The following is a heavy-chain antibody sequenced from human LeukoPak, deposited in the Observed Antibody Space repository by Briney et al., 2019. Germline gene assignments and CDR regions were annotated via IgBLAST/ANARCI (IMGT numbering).Heavy chain of an antibody. J-gene: IGHJ6*03. Sequence: SETLSLTCAVYGGSFSGYYWSWIRQPPGKGLEWIGEINHSGSTYYNPSLKSRVTISVDTSKNQFSLKLSSVTAADTAVYYCARVGFHDFWSGYYTYYYYMDVWGKGTTVTVSS. CDR1: GGSFSGYY. CDR2: INHSGST. D-gene: IGHD3-3*01. CDR3: ARVGFHDFWSGYYTYYYYMDV. V-gene: IGHV4-34*01.